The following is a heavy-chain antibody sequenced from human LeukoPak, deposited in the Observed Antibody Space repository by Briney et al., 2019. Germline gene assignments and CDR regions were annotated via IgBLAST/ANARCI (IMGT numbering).Heavy chain of an antibody. D-gene: IGHD2-2*01. CDR1: GFTFSNAW. V-gene: IGHV3-15*01. Sequence: GGSLRLSCAASGFTFSNAWMSWVRQAPGKGLEWVGRIKSKTDGGTTDYAAPVKGRFTISRDDSKNTLYLQMNSLKTEDTAVYYCTTPNHAYCSSTSCYPYYFDYWGQGTLVTVSS. CDR3: TTPNHAYCSSTSCYPYYFDY. CDR2: IKSKTDGGTT. J-gene: IGHJ4*02.